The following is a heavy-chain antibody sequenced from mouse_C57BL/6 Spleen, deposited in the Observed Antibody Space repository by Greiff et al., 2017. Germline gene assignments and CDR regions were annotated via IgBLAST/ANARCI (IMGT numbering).Heavy chain of an antibody. V-gene: IGHV1-83*01. D-gene: IGHD4-1*02. Sequence: VQLQQSGPELVKPGASVKMSCKASGYTFTDYYMHWVKQKPGKGLEWIGEIYPGSGNTYYNEKFKGKATLTADTSSSTAYMQLSSLTSEDSAVYFCARRQLGRGNYFDYWGKGTTLTVSS. CDR3: RRQLGRGNYFDY. CDR2: YPGSGNTY. J-gene: IGHJ2*01. CDR1: YTFTDYYM.